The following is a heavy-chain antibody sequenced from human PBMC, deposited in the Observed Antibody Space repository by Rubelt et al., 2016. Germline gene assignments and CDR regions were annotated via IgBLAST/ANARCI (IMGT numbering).Heavy chain of an antibody. D-gene: IGHD3-10*01. CDR2: ISVGGDIT. J-gene: IGHJ4*02. Sequence: EVQLVESGGGLVQPGGSLRLSCAASGFTFSSYAMSWVRQAPGKGLEWVSAISVGGDITYYAESVKGRFTISRDNPKNTRYLKMNSLRAEDTAVYFCAKDKVVWLGAREFDYWGQGTLVTVSS. CDR3: AKDKVVWLGAREFDY. V-gene: IGHV3-23*04. CDR1: GFTFSSYA.